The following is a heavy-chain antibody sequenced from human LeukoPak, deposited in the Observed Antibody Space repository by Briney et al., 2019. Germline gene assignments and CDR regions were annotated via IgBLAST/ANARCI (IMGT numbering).Heavy chain of an antibody. CDR3: ATSRMLRNWFDP. CDR1: GDSISSSNFY. D-gene: IGHD2-8*01. CDR2: IYYSGST. V-gene: IGHV4-39*07. J-gene: IGHJ5*02. Sequence: PSETLSLTCTVSGDSISSSNFYWGWIRRPPGKGLEWIGNIYYSGSTYYNPSLKSRVTISVGTSKNQFSLKLSSVTAADTAVYYCATSRMLRNWFDPWGQGTLVTVSS.